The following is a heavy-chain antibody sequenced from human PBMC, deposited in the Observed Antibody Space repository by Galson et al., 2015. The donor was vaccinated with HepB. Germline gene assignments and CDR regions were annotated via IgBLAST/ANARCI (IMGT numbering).Heavy chain of an antibody. Sequence: SVKVSCQASGYTFSTYGISWVRPAPGQGLEWMGWISGYNGNTNYAQKLQGRVTMTTDTSTSTAYMELWSLRSDDTAVYYCARAGGCGAGGCYSGVYYYYYMDVWGKGTTVTVSS. V-gene: IGHV1-18*04. J-gene: IGHJ6*03. CDR1: GYTFSTYG. CDR2: ISGYNGNT. D-gene: IGHD2-15*01. CDR3: ARAGGCGAGGCYSGVYYYYYMDV.